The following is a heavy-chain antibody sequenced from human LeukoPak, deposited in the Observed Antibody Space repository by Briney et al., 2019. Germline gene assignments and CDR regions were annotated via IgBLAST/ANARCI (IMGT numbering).Heavy chain of an antibody. CDR3: ARDLNRFSGVVTPWNYFDY. Sequence: SETLSLTCAVYGGSFSGYYWSWIRQPPGKGLEWIGEINHSGSTNYNPSLKSRVTISVDTSKNQFSLKLSSVTAADTAVYYCARDLNRFSGVVTPWNYFDYWGQGTLVTVSS. J-gene: IGHJ4*02. D-gene: IGHD3-3*01. CDR2: INHSGST. V-gene: IGHV4-34*01. CDR1: GGSFSGYY.